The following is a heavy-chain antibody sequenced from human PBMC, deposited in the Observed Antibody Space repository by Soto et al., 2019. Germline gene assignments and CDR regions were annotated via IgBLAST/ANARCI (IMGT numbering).Heavy chain of an antibody. V-gene: IGHV1-18*01. D-gene: IGHD4-17*01. Sequence: QVQLVQSAGEVRQPGASVKVSCKASGYTFTSYGITWVRQAPGQGLEWMGWVSPNSGDTRYAQNLQGRVTITTDRFTSIAYMELRSLTSDDTALYYCARDMWTSYGPQNFFDYWGQGALVTVSS. CDR2: VSPNSGDT. J-gene: IGHJ4*02. CDR3: ARDMWTSYGPQNFFDY. CDR1: GYTFTSYG.